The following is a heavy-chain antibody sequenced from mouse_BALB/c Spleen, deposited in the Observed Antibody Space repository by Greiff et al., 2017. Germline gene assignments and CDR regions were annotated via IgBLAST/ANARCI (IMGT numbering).Heavy chain of an antibody. CDR2: ILPGSGST. D-gene: IGHD2-4*01. Sequence: QVQLQQSGAELMKPGASVKISCKATGYTFSSYWIEWVKQRPGHGLEWIGEILPGSGSTNYNEKFKGKATFTADTSSNTAYMQLSSLTSEDSAVYYCARKGVYYDYDGWYFDVWGAGTTVTVSS. CDR1: GYTFSSYW. J-gene: IGHJ1*01. V-gene: IGHV1-9*01. CDR3: ARKGVYYDYDGWYFDV.